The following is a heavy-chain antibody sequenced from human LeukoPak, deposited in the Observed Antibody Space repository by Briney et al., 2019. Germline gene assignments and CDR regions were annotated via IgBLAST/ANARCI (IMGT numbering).Heavy chain of an antibody. J-gene: IGHJ4*02. D-gene: IGHD3-10*01. V-gene: IGHV3-23*01. CDR1: GFTFSSHA. CDR3: AKLSTITMVRGVQDY. Sequence: GGSLRLSCAASGFTFSSHAMSWVRQAPGKGLEWVSAISGSGGSTYYADSVKGRFTISRDNSKNTLYLQMNSLRAEDTAVYYCAKLSTITMVRGVQDYWGQGTLVTVSS. CDR2: ISGSGGST.